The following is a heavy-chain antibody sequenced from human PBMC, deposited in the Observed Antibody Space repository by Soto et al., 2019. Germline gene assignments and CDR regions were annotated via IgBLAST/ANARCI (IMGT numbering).Heavy chain of an antibody. CDR3: AKVREGDYIFDY. D-gene: IGHD4-17*01. CDR1: GFTFSSYA. CDR2: ISGSGGST. V-gene: IGHV3-23*01. Sequence: HPGGSLRLSCAASGFTFSSYAMSWVRQAPGKGLEWVSAISGSGGSTYYADSVKGRFTISRDNSKNTLYLQMNSLRAEDTAVYYCAKVREGDYIFDYWGQGTLVTVSS. J-gene: IGHJ4*02.